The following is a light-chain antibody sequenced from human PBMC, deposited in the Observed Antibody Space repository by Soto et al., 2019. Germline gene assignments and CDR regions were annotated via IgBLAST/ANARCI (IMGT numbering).Light chain of an antibody. CDR2: GAS. V-gene: IGKV3-15*01. CDR3: QQYNNWPTWT. J-gene: IGKJ1*01. Sequence: EIVMTQSPATLSVSPGERATLSCRASQSVSSNLAWYQQKPGQAPRLLIYGASTRATGIPARFSGSGSGTEFTLTNISLQSEDFAVYYCQQYNNWPTWTFGQGTKVEIK. CDR1: QSVSSN.